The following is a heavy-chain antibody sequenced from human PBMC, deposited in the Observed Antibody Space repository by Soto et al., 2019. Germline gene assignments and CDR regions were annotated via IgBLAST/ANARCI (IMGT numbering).Heavy chain of an antibody. CDR3: ARDRYSSSYNYYGMDV. J-gene: IGHJ6*02. V-gene: IGHV4-61*08. CDR2: IYYSGST. CDR1: GGSISSGGYS. Sequence: SETLSLTCAVSGGSISSGGYSWSWIRQPPGKGLEWIGYIYYSGSTDYNPSLKSRVTISVDTSKTQFSLKLNSVTAADTAVYYCARDRYSSSYNYYGMDVWGQGTTVTVSS. D-gene: IGHD6-6*01.